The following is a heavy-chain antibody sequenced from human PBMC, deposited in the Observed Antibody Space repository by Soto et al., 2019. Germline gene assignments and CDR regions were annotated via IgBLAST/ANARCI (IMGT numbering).Heavy chain of an antibody. V-gene: IGHV4-4*02. CDR1: GGSISSSNW. CDR2: IYHSGST. D-gene: IGHD1-1*01. Sequence: PSETLSLTCTVSGGSISSSNWWSWVRQPPGKGLEWIGEIYHSGSTNYNPSLKSRVTISVDKSKNQFSLKLSSVTAADTAVYYCARDQLEGNWFDPWGQGTLVTVSS. CDR3: ARDQLEGNWFDP. J-gene: IGHJ5*02.